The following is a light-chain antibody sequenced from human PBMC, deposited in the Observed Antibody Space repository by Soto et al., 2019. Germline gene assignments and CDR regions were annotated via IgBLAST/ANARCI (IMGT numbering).Light chain of an antibody. CDR3: SSYVTTNARV. CDR1: SSDVGGYNY. CDR2: EVN. Sequence: QSVLTQPPSASGSPGQSVAISCTGTSSDVGGYNYVSWYQQHPGKAPKLMIYEVNKRPSGVPDRFSGSKSGNTASLTVSGLQAEDEADYYCSSYVTTNARVFGTGTKVTVL. J-gene: IGLJ1*01. V-gene: IGLV2-8*01.